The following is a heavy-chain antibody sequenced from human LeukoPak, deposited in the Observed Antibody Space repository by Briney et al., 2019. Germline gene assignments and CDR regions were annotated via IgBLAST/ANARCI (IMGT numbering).Heavy chain of an antibody. D-gene: IGHD5-18*01. J-gene: IGHJ4*02. V-gene: IGHV4-61*02. CDR1: GGSISSGSYY. Sequence: SETLSLSCTVSGGSISSGSYYWSWIRQPAGKGLEWIGRIHTSGSTNYNPSLKSRVTISVDTSKNQFSLKLSSVTAADTAVYYCARVGDTAMVPFDYWGQGTLVTVSS. CDR3: ARVGDTAMVPFDY. CDR2: IHTSGST.